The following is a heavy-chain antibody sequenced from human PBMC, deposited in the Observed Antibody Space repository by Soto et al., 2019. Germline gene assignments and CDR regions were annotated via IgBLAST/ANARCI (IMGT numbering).Heavy chain of an antibody. CDR1: GVTFSSYV. CDR2: ITGSGGTT. J-gene: IGHJ5*02. CDR3: AKDPYGSGSSSINWFDP. Sequence: GGSLRLSSAASGVTFSSYVMSWVRQAPGKGLEWVSAITGSGGTTYYTDSVKGRFTISRDNSKNTLYLQMNSLRAEDTAVYYCAKDPYGSGSSSINWFDPWGQGTLVTVSS. D-gene: IGHD3-10*01. V-gene: IGHV3-23*01.